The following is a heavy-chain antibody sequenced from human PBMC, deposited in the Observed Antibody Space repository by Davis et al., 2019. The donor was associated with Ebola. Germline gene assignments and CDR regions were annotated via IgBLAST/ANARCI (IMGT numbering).Heavy chain of an antibody. D-gene: IGHD1-1*01. Sequence: SETLSLTCTVSGGSISSSNWWSWVRQPPGKGLEWIGEINHSGSTNYNPSLKSRVTISVDTSKNQFSLKLSSVTAADTAVYYCARGPSIWNFDYWGQGTLVTVSS. CDR1: GGSISSSNW. J-gene: IGHJ4*02. CDR3: ARGPSIWNFDY. V-gene: IGHV4-4*02. CDR2: INHSGST.